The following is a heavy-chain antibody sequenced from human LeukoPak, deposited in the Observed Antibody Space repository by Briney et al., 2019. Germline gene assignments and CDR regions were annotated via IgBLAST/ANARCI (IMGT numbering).Heavy chain of an antibody. J-gene: IGHJ4*02. Sequence: GSLRLPWAALGFTLKHYCMSLVRHAPGKGLGWVSAISGSGGSTYYADSVKGRFTISRDNSKNTLYLQMNSLRAEDTAVYYCAKDPHQRPEIDYWGQGTLVTVSS. CDR3: AKDPHQRPEIDY. CDR2: ISGSGGST. D-gene: IGHD6-25*01. V-gene: IGHV3-23*01. CDR1: GFTLKHYC.